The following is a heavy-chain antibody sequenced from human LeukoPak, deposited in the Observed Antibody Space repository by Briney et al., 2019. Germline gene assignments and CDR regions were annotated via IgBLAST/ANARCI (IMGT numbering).Heavy chain of an antibody. CDR3: ASSAQGGWYVDLDY. CDR2: ISGSGGST. V-gene: IGHV3-23*01. D-gene: IGHD6-19*01. CDR1: GFTFSSYG. Sequence: PGGTLRLSCAASGFTFSSYGMSWVRQAPGKGLEWVSAISGSGGSTYYADSVKGRFTISRDNSKNTLYLQMNSLRAEDTAVYYCASSAQGGWYVDLDYWGQGTLVTVSS. J-gene: IGHJ4*02.